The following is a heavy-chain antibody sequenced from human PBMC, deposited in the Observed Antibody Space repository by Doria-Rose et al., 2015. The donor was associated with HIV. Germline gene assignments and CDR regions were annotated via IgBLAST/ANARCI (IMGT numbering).Heavy chain of an antibody. V-gene: IGHV4-31*03. CDR3: ARMGSYRELDY. Sequence: QLPLQESGPGLVKPSETLSLTCSVSGASVSSRGYYWNWIRQVPGKGLESLGYTYYTGTSDYSPSLKSRLNMAVDASKNQFSLKLSLVTVADTAVYYCARMGSYRELDYWGQGARGIGSA. D-gene: IGHD3-3*01. J-gene: IGHJ4*02. CDR2: TYYTGTS. CDR1: GASVSSRGYY.